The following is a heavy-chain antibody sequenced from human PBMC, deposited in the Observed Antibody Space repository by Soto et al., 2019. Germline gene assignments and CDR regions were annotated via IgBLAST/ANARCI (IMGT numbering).Heavy chain of an antibody. V-gene: IGHV3-23*01. CDR1: GLTFISYA. D-gene: IGHD3-10*01. CDR3: ARKVPGSTTRPDYWYFDI. Sequence: EVQLLESGGGLVQPGGSLRLSCAASGLTFISYAMNWVRQAPGKGLQWVSANSGGGDATFYADSVKGRFTISRDNSRNTVTLQMNSLVADETAVYYCARKVPGSTTRPDYWYFDIWGRGTLVTVSS. J-gene: IGHJ2*01. CDR2: NSGGGDAT.